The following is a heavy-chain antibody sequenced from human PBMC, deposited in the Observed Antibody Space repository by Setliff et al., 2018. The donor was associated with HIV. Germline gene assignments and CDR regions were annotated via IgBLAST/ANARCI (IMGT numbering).Heavy chain of an antibody. CDR2: IWYDGSNK. J-gene: IGHJ4*02. V-gene: IGHV3-33*01. CDR3: ARAGYYNFWSGDSYFRL. CDR1: GFTFSSYG. Sequence: PGGSLRLSCAASGFTFSSYGMHWVRQAPGKGLEWVAVIWYDGSNKYYADSVKGRFTISRDNSKNTLYLQMNSLRAEDTAVYYCARAGYYNFWSGDSYFRLWGQGTQVTVSS. D-gene: IGHD3-3*01.